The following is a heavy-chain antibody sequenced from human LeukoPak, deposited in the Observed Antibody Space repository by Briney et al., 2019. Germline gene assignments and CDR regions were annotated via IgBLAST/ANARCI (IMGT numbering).Heavy chain of an antibody. J-gene: IGHJ6*03. CDR2: IYYSGST. CDR1: GGSISSSSYY. CDR3: ARPGYSSSSGYMDV. Sequence: SETLSLTCTVSGGSISSSSYYWGWIRQPPGKGREWIGSIYYSGSTYYNPSLKSRVTISVDTSKNQFSLKLSSVTAADTAVYYCARPGYSSSSGYMDVWGKGTTVTVSS. V-gene: IGHV4-39*01. D-gene: IGHD6-6*01.